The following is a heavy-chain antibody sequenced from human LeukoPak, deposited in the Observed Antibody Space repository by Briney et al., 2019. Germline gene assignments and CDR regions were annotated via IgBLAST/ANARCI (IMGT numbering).Heavy chain of an antibody. CDR2: IIPILGTA. V-gene: IGHV1-69*05. Sequence: SVKVSCKASGGTFSSYAISWVRQAPGQGLEWVGGIIPILGTANYAQKFQGRVTITTDESTSTAYMELSSLRSEDTAVYYCATGYCSSTRCYTYYYYMDVWGKGTTVTVSS. CDR3: ATGYCSSTRCYTYYYYMDV. CDR1: GGTFSSYA. D-gene: IGHD2-2*02. J-gene: IGHJ6*03.